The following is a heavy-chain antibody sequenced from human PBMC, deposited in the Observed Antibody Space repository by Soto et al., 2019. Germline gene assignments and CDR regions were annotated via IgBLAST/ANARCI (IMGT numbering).Heavy chain of an antibody. D-gene: IGHD5-12*01. Sequence: GASVKVSCKASGGTFSSYAISWVRQAPGQGLEWMGGIIPIFGTANYAQKFQGRVTITADNSIDTAYLEWTTLRASESAMYYCAGHSLATQPGDYWGQGTRVTVSS. V-gene: IGHV1-69*06. CDR2: IIPIFGTA. CDR3: AGHSLATQPGDY. J-gene: IGHJ4*02. CDR1: GGTFSSYA.